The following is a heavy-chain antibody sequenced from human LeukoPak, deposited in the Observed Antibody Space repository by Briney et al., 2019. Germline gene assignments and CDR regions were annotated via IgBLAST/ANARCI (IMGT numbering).Heavy chain of an antibody. CDR2: IYFSGTT. V-gene: IGHV4-39*01. CDR1: GGSVSSTNYY. D-gene: IGHD2-15*01. J-gene: IGHJ6*03. CDR3: VRQVADYFYYYMDV. Sequence: SETLSLTCTVSGGSVSSTNYYWGWVRQPPGKGLEWIGAIYFSGTTYYNPSLKSRITISLDTSKNQFSLKLSSVTAADTAIYYCVRQVADYFYYYMDVWGKGTSVTVTS.